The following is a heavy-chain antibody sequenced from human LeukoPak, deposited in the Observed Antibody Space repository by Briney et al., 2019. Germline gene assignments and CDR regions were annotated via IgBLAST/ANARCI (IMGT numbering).Heavy chain of an antibody. Sequence: SETLSLTCAVYGGSFSGYYWSWIRQPPGKGLEWIGEIDHSGSTKYNPSLKSRVTISVDTSKDQFSLKLSSVTAADTAMYYCARASPEGGYYPSGSPLPVDYWGQGNLLTVSS. D-gene: IGHD3-10*01. CDR3: ARASPEGGYYPSGSPLPVDY. CDR2: IDHSGST. V-gene: IGHV4-34*01. CDR1: GGSFSGYY. J-gene: IGHJ4*02.